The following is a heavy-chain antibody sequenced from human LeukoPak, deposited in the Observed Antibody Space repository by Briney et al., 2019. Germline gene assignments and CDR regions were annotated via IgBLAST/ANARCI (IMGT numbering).Heavy chain of an antibody. J-gene: IGHJ4*02. D-gene: IGHD5-24*01. Sequence: KPSETLSLTCAVYGGSFSGYYWGWIRQPPGKRLEWIGEINHSGSTNYNPSLKSRVTISVDTSKNQFSLKLSSVTAADTAVYYCAVQGAEEMATITNYWGQGTLVTVSS. CDR3: AVQGAEEMATITNY. CDR1: GGSFSGYY. CDR2: INHSGST. V-gene: IGHV4-34*01.